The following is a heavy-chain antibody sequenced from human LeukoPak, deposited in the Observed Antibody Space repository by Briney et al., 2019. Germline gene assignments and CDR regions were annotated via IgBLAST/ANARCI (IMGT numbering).Heavy chain of an antibody. V-gene: IGHV4-30-4*01. D-gene: IGHD3-3*01. CDR1: GGSISSGDYY. Sequence: PSQTLSLTCTVSGGSISSGDYYWSWIRQLPGKGLEWIGYIYYSGSTYYNPSLKSRVTISVDTSENQFSLKLSSVTAADTAVYYCARDVLTVGSGYYNYYYYGMDVWSQGTTVTVSS. CDR2: IYYSGST. CDR3: ARDVLTVGSGYYNYYYYGMDV. J-gene: IGHJ6*02.